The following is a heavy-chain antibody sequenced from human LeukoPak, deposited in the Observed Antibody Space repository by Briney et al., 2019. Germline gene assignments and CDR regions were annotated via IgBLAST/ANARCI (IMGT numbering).Heavy chain of an antibody. D-gene: IGHD3-22*01. CDR2: IYTSGST. Sequence: PSETLSLTCTVSGGSISSGSYYWSWIRQPAGKGLEWIGRIYTSGSTNYNPSLKSQVTISVDTSKNQFSLKLSSVTAADTAVYYCASLLNYYDSSGYSYYYYMDVWGKGTTVTVSS. CDR1: GGSISSGSYY. J-gene: IGHJ6*03. V-gene: IGHV4-61*02. CDR3: ASLLNYYDSSGYSYYYYMDV.